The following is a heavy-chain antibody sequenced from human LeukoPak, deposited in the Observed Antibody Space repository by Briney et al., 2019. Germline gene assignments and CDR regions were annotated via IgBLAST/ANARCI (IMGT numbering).Heavy chain of an antibody. Sequence: GGSLRLSCAASGLTFNNAWMNWVRQAPGKGLEWVGRIKSKIDGETTGYAAPVKGRFTISRDDSKNTLYLQMNSLKTDDTAIYYCSTFYSSLIYYNSGMDVWGPGTTVTVSS. CDR1: GLTFNNAW. J-gene: IGHJ6*02. V-gene: IGHV3-15*01. D-gene: IGHD6-19*01. CDR3: STFYSSLIYYNSGMDV. CDR2: IKSKIDGETT.